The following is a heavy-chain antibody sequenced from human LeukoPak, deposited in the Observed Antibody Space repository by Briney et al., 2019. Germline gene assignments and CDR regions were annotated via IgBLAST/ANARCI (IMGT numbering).Heavy chain of an antibody. CDR3: ARDGVGQQLDQFVFDY. D-gene: IGHD6-13*01. J-gene: IGHJ4*02. CDR2: IYYSGST. CDR1: GGSISSGGYY. Sequence: PSQTLSLTCTVSGGSISSGGYYWSWIRQHPGKGLEWIGYIYYSGSTYYNPSLKSRVTISVDRSKNQFSLKLSSVTAADTAVYYCARDGVGQQLDQFVFDYWGQGTLVTVSS. V-gene: IGHV4-31*03.